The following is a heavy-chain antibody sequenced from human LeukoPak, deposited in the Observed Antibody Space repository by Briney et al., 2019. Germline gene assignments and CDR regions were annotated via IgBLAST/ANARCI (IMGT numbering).Heavy chain of an antibody. Sequence: GGSLRLSCAASGFTFTTYWMTWVRQAPGKGLEWLANIKQDGSDKHYVDSVKGRFSISRDNSRNTLDLQMNSLTTEDTALYYCARATDYYGSGSYLPLYYFYGMDVWGKGTAVIVSS. CDR1: GFTFTTYW. CDR2: IKQDGSDK. V-gene: IGHV3-7*01. D-gene: IGHD3-10*01. CDR3: ARATDYYGSGSYLPLYYFYGMDV. J-gene: IGHJ6*04.